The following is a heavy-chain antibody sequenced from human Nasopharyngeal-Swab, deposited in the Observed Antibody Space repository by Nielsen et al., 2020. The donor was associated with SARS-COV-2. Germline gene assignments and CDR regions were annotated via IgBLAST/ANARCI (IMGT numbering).Heavy chain of an antibody. J-gene: IGHJ4*02. CDR3: ARARSYGSGRNPKGGGNFDY. Sequence: WIRQPSGKGLEWIGSIYYSGSTYYNPSLKSRVTISVDTSKNQFSLKLSSVTAADTAVYYCARARSYGSGRNPKGGGNFDYWGQGTLVTVSS. CDR2: IYYSGST. D-gene: IGHD3-10*01. V-gene: IGHV4-39*01.